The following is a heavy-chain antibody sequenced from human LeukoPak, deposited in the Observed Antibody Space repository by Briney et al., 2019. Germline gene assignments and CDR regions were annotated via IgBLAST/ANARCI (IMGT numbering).Heavy chain of an antibody. CDR1: GGTFSSYA. D-gene: IGHD6-19*01. Sequence: ASVKVSCKASGGTFSSYAISWVRQAPGQGLEWMGGIIPIFGTANYAQKFQGRVTITADESTSTAYMELSSLRSEDTAVYYCAILHSSGSTAEYYFDYWGQGTLVTVSS. J-gene: IGHJ4*02. V-gene: IGHV1-69*13. CDR3: AILHSSGSTAEYYFDY. CDR2: IIPIFGTA.